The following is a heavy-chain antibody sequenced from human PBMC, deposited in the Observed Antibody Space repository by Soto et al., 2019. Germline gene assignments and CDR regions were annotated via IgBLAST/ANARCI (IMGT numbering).Heavy chain of an antibody. CDR3: STTKAGTNTFGI. CDR2: IRSNSDGGTT. V-gene: IGHV3-15*07. CDR1: GFTFTNAW. J-gene: IGHJ3*02. D-gene: IGHD1-7*01. Sequence: EVQLVESGGGLVTPGGSLRLPCEASGFTFTNAWMNWVRQAPGQGLEWVGRIRSNSDGGTTDYAAPVKGRFSISRDDSKNTLYLQMNSLKTEDTAVYYCSTTKAGTNTFGIWGQGTMVTVSS.